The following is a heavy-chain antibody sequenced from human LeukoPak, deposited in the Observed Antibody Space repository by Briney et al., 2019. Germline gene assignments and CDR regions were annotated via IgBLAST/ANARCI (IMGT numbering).Heavy chain of an antibody. CDR3: ARERTTIVGATRLNWFDP. V-gene: IGHV4-59*12. Sequence: PSETLSLTCTVSGGSISSYYWSWIRQPPGKGLEWIGYIYYSGSTNYNPSLKSRVTISVDTSKNQFSLKLSSVTAADTAVYYCARERTTIVGATRLNWFDPWGQGTLVTVSS. CDR1: GGSISSYY. D-gene: IGHD1-26*01. CDR2: IYYSGST. J-gene: IGHJ5*02.